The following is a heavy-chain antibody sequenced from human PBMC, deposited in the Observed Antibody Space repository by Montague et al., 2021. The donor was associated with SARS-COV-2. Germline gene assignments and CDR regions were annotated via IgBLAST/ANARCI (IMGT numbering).Heavy chain of an antibody. CDR2: FSTVGGDK. CDR3: ARDFPYLPDMDRTLLDF. J-gene: IGHJ4*02. Sequence: SLRLSCAASGFAFRANSMRWVRHVPGKGLEWVATFSTVGGDKYFADSVKGRCTVSRDISRNPFYLQLNNLRVEDTATYFCARDFPYLPDMDRTLLDFWGPGTLVTVSS. D-gene: IGHD2-2*01. V-gene: IGHV3-23*01. CDR1: GFAFRANS.